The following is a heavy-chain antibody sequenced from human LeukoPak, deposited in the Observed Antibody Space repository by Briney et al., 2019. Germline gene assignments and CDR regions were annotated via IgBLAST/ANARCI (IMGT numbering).Heavy chain of an antibody. CDR1: GFTFSTHW. Sequence: GGSLRLSCAASGFTFSTHWMHWVRQAPGKGLVWVSYISGSGATIYYADSVKGRFTISRDNAKKSVYLQLNSLRVEDTAVYYCARDGATIGGALDIWGQGTMVTVSS. CDR3: ARDGATIGGALDI. V-gene: IGHV3-48*04. J-gene: IGHJ3*02. CDR2: ISGSGATI. D-gene: IGHD1-26*01.